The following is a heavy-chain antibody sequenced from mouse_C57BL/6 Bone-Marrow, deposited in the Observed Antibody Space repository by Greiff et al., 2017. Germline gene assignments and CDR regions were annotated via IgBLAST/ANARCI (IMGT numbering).Heavy chain of an antibody. CDR3: AKHYSNSCAMDY. CDR2: INSVGGST. D-gene: IGHD2-5*01. V-gene: IGHV5-2*01. Sequence: EVQLVESGGGLVQPGESLKLSCESNEYEFPSHDMSWVRKTPEKRLELVAAINSVGGSTYYPDTMERRFTISRDNTKKTLYLQLSSLRSEDTALYYCAKHYSNSCAMDYWGQGTSVTVSS. CDR1: EYEFPSHD. J-gene: IGHJ4*01.